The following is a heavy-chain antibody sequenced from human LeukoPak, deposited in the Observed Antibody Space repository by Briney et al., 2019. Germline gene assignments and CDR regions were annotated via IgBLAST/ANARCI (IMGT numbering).Heavy chain of an antibody. Sequence: GGSLRLSCAASGFTFSSYSMNWVRQAPGKGLEWVSSISSSSSYIYYADSVKGRFTISRDNAKNSLYLQMNSLRAEDTAVYYCARPQAVAGSGFDPWGQGTLVTVSS. CDR3: ARPQAVAGSGFDP. CDR1: GFTFSSYS. J-gene: IGHJ5*02. CDR2: ISSSSSYI. V-gene: IGHV3-21*01. D-gene: IGHD6-19*01.